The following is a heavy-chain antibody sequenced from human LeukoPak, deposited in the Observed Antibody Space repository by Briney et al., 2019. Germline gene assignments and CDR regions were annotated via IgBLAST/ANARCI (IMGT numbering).Heavy chain of an antibody. CDR1: GCTLTELS. J-gene: IGHJ4*02. CDR2: FDPEDGET. D-gene: IGHD3-16*02. CDR3: ATDRAFGGVIVIPPLGY. Sequence: GASVKVSCKVSGCTLTELSMHWVRQAPGKALEWVGGFDPEDGETIYAQKFQGRVTMTEDTSTDTAYMELSSLRSEDTAVYYCATDRAFGGVIVIPPLGYWGQGTLVTVSS. V-gene: IGHV1-24*01.